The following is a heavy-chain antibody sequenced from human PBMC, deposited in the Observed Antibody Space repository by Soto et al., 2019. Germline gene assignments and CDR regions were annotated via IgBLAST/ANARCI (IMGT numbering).Heavy chain of an antibody. V-gene: IGHV1-69*04. Sequence: SVKVSCKTSGDTFNSNAISWVRQAPGQGLEWMGRIVPILGVADYAQKFQGRVTLTADKSTSTVYMELSSLRSEDTAVYYCVREFAPGSPTYDSWGLGTLVTVSS. CDR2: IVPILGVA. CDR1: GDTFNSNA. D-gene: IGHD3-10*01. J-gene: IGHJ4*02. CDR3: VREFAPGSPTYDS.